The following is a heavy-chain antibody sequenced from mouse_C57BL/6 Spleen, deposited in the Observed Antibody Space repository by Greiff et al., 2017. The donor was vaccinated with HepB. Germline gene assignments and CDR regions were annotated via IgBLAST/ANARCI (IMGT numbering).Heavy chain of an antibody. CDR3: ARGGYYYGSSWGYAMDY. D-gene: IGHD1-1*01. V-gene: IGHV1-80*01. CDR2: IYPGDGDT. Sequence: VQLQQSGAELVKPGASVKISCKASGYAFSSYWMNWVKQRPGKGLEWIGQIYPGDGDTNYNGKFKGKATLTADKSSSTAYMQLSSLTSEDSAVYFCARGGYYYGSSWGYAMDYWGQGTSVTVSS. J-gene: IGHJ4*01. CDR1: GYAFSSYW.